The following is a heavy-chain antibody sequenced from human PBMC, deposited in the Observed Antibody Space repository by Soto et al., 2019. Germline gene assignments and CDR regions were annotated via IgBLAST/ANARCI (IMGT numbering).Heavy chain of an antibody. D-gene: IGHD6-19*01. CDR1: GYTFTGYY. CDR2: INPNTGDT. Sequence: QVQLVQSGAEVKKPGASVKVSCKASGYTFTGYYMHWVRQAPGQGLEWMGWINPNTGDTNYAQKLKGWVTMTRDTSISTAYMELSRLRSDDTAVYYCARLSGALAGTYFDYWGQGTLVTVSS. J-gene: IGHJ4*02. V-gene: IGHV1-2*04. CDR3: ARLSGALAGTYFDY.